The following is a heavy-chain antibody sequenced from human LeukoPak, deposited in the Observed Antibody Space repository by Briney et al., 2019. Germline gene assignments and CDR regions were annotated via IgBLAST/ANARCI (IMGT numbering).Heavy chain of an antibody. CDR2: MNPNSGNT. CDR3: ARVLRDSSGWYSGRNWFDP. D-gene: IGHD6-19*01. J-gene: IGHJ5*02. V-gene: IGHV1-8*01. CDR1: GYTFTSYD. Sequence: AASVKVSCKASGYTFTSYDINWVRQATGQGLEWMGWMNPNSGNTGYAQKFQGRVTMTRDMSTSTVYMELSSLRSEDTAVYYCARVLRDSSGWYSGRNWFDPWGQGTLVTVSS.